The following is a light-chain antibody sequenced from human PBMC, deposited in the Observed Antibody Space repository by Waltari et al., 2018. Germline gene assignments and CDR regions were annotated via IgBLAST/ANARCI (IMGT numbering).Light chain of an antibody. CDR2: TAS. CDR1: QDINTW. Sequence: DIHMTQSPSTLSASIGDTVTITCRASQDINTWLAWYQQRPGKAPNLLIYTASYLESGVPSRFSGSGSGTEFTLTISSLQPDDFATYFCQQYESYWTFGQGTKVEMK. V-gene: IGKV1-5*03. J-gene: IGKJ1*01. CDR3: QQYESYWT.